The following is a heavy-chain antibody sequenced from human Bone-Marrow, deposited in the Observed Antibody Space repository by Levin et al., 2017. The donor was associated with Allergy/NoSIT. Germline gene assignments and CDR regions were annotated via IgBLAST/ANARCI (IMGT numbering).Heavy chain of an antibody. CDR2: TTDSGST. V-gene: IGHV4-34*01. CDR1: GGPLRGYN. D-gene: IGHD3-10*01. Sequence: GSLRLSCAVSGGPLRGYNWNWIRQTPGKGMEWIGETTDSGSTYFNPSLKSRVNISIDTSKNQFSLKLSSVTAADTAVYYCARYRGRVAFDIWGQGTTVTVSS. CDR3: ARYRGRVAFDI. J-gene: IGHJ3*02.